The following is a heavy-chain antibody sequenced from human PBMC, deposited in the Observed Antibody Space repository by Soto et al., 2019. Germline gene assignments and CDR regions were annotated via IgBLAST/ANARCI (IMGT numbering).Heavy chain of an antibody. D-gene: IGHD2-21*01. Sequence: QLHLQESGPGLLKPSETLSLTCTVSGGSISSSSYYWGWIRQPQGKGMEWIGSIYYSRSTNYNPSLKSRITISVDTSKTQCALKLSSVTAADTAVYYCAGRVVAYFDLWGRGTLVTVSS. J-gene: IGHJ2*01. CDR2: IYYSRST. V-gene: IGHV4-39*01. CDR1: GGSISSSSYY. CDR3: AGRVVAYFDL.